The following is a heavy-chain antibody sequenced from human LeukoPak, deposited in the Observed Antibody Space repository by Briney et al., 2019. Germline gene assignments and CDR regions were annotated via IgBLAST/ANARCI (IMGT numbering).Heavy chain of an antibody. CDR1: GFTFSSYA. Sequence: GGSLRLSCAASGFTFSSYAMYWVRQAPGKGLEWVSAISGSGGSTYYADSVKGRFTISRDNSKNTLYLQMNSLRAEDTAVYYCAKDLYSSGWYYFDYWGQGTLVTVSS. J-gene: IGHJ4*02. D-gene: IGHD6-19*01. V-gene: IGHV3-23*01. CDR3: AKDLYSSGWYYFDY. CDR2: ISGSGGST.